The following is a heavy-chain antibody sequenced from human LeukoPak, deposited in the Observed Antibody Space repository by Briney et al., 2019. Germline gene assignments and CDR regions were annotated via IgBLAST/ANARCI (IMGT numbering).Heavy chain of an antibody. J-gene: IGHJ4*02. CDR2: INPNRGGT. V-gene: IGHV1-2*02. D-gene: IGHD6-19*01. CDR1: GYTFTGYY. CDR3: ARQLTSSGLDS. Sequence: ASVKVSCKASGYTFTGYYIHWVRQAPGQGLEWMGWINPNRGGTNYAQTFQGRVTMTRDTSISTAYMELSRLTSDDTAVYYCARQLTSSGLDSWGQGTLVTVSS.